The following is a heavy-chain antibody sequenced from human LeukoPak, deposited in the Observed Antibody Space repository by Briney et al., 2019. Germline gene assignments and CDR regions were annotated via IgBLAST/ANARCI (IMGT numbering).Heavy chain of an antibody. J-gene: IGHJ4*02. Sequence: SETLSLTCTVSGDSISSYYWSWIRQPPGKGLEWIGSVYHSGSRYYNPSLKSRVTISLDMSNNQFSLRLSSVTAADTAVYYCARHRYWSYDYWGQGTLVTVSS. D-gene: IGHD3-10*01. V-gene: IGHV4-59*08. CDR3: ARHRYWSYDY. CDR1: GDSISSYY. CDR2: VYHSGSR.